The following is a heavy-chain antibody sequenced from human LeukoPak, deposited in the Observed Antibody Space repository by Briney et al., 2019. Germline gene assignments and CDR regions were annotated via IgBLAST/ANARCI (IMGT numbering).Heavy chain of an antibody. Sequence: PAETLSLTCTVSGGSVSSYYWSWIRQPPGKGLEWIGYIFYSGSTNYNPSLKSRVTISIDTSKNQFSLKLSSVTAADTAVYYCARGDSTVTPKYFQYWGQGTLVTVSS. CDR2: IFYSGST. CDR3: ARGDSTVTPKYFQY. D-gene: IGHD4-23*01. V-gene: IGHV4-59*02. J-gene: IGHJ1*01. CDR1: GGSVSSYY.